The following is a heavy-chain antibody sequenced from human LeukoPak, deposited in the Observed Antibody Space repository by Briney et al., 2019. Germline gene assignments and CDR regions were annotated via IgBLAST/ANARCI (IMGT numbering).Heavy chain of an antibody. CDR3: ARVGSSTMWYYGMDV. J-gene: IGHJ6*02. Sequence: GGSLRLSCAASGFTVSSNYMSWVRQAPGKGLEWVSVIYSGGSTYYADYVKGRFTISRHNYKNTLYLQMNSLRAEDTAVYYCARVGSSTMWYYGMDVWGQGTTVTVSS. D-gene: IGHD3-3*01. CDR2: IYSGGST. V-gene: IGHV3-53*04. CDR1: GFTVSSNY.